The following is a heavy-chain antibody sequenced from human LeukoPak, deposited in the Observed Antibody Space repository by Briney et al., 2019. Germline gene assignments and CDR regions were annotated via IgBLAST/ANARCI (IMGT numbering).Heavy chain of an antibody. J-gene: IGHJ4*02. CDR1: GFTFSSYA. CDR2: ISGSGGST. Sequence: GGSLRLSCAASGFTFSSYAMSWVRQAPGKGLEWVSAISGSGGSTYYADSVKGRFTISRDNSKNTLHLQMNSLGAEDTAVYYCAKDRTIFGVGYYFDYWGQGTLVTVSS. V-gene: IGHV3-23*01. D-gene: IGHD3-3*01. CDR3: AKDRTIFGVGYYFDY.